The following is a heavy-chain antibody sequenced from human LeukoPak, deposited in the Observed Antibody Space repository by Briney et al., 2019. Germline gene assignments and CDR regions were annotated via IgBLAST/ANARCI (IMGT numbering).Heavy chain of an antibody. D-gene: IGHD5-18*01. J-gene: IGHJ3*02. Sequence: SQTLSLSCTVSGVSISSGGYYWSWIRQHPGKGLEWIGYIYYSGSTYYNPSLKSRVTISVDTSKNQFSLKLSSVTAADTAVYYCARFGISPGYSYGNDAFDIWGQGTMVTVSS. CDR3: ARFGISPGYSYGNDAFDI. V-gene: IGHV4-31*03. CDR2: IYYSGST. CDR1: GVSISSGGYY.